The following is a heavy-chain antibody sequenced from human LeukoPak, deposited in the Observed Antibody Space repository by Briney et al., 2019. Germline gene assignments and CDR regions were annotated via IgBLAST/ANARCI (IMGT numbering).Heavy chain of an antibody. Sequence: GASVKVSCTASGYTFTSYGISWVRQAPGQGLEWMGWISAYNGNTNYAQKLQGRVTMTTDTSTSTAYMELRSLRSDDTAVYYCARGPPVLEWLLYRIYYFDYWGQGTLVTVSS. CDR2: ISAYNGNT. D-gene: IGHD3-3*01. CDR1: GYTFTSYG. CDR3: ARGPPVLEWLLYRIYYFDY. J-gene: IGHJ4*02. V-gene: IGHV1-18*01.